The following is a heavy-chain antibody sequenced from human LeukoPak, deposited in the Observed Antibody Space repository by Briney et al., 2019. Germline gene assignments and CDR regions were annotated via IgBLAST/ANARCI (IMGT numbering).Heavy chain of an antibody. V-gene: IGHV4-61*08. CDR2: IYYSGST. CDR1: GGSISSGGYY. Sequence: PSETLSLTCTVSGGSISSGGYYWSWIRQHPGKGLEWIGYIYYSGSTNYNPSLKSRVTISVDTSKNQFSLKLSSVTAADTAVYYCARVGVPLGAEGGYYFDYWGQGTLVTVSS. CDR3: ARVGVPLGAEGGYYFDY. J-gene: IGHJ4*02. D-gene: IGHD7-27*01.